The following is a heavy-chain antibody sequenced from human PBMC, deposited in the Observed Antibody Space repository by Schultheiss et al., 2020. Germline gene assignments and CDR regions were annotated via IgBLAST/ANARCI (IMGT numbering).Heavy chain of an antibody. Sequence: SETLSLTCTVSGGSVSSGSYYWSWIRQPPGKGLEWIGYIYYSGSTNYNPSLKSRVTISVDTSKNQFSLKLSSVTAADTAVYYCARDGIAVAGTPYFDYWGQGTLVNGSS. V-gene: IGHV4-61*01. J-gene: IGHJ4*02. D-gene: IGHD6-19*01. CDR1: GGSVSSGSYY. CDR2: IYYSGST. CDR3: ARDGIAVAGTPYFDY.